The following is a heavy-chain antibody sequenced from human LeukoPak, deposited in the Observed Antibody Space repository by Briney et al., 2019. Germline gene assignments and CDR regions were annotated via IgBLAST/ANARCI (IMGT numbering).Heavy chain of an antibody. CDR3: ARERTDHERWFDP. J-gene: IGHJ5*02. D-gene: IGHD1-14*01. CDR1: GFTFSSYS. Sequence: GGSLRLSCAASGFTFSSYSMNWVRQAPGKGLGWVSYISSSSSTIYYADSVKGRFTISRDNAKNSLYLQMNSLRAEDTAVYYCARERTDHERWFDPWGQGTLVTVSS. V-gene: IGHV3-48*04. CDR2: ISSSSSTI.